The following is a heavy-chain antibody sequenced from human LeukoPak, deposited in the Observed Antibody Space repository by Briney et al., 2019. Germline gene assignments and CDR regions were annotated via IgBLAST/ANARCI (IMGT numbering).Heavy chain of an antibody. CDR1: GFTFRNYW. D-gene: IGHD6-13*01. Sequence: GGSLRLSCAASGFTFRNYWMHWIRQGPGKELVWASRISGDGTTTHYADSTQGRFTISRDNAKNTLYLQMNSLRVEDTALYYCARDGTFDNWGQGTLVTVSS. CDR2: ISGDGTTT. CDR3: ARDGTFDN. J-gene: IGHJ4*02. V-gene: IGHV3-74*01.